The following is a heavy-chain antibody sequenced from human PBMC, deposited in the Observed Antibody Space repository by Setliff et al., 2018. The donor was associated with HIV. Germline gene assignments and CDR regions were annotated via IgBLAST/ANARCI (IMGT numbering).Heavy chain of an antibody. CDR3: ARGRSCESDWCWLYYNYYYGMDV. CDR2: ITDDGTA. J-gene: IGHJ6*02. V-gene: IGHV4-39*02. D-gene: IGHD2-8*01. CDR1: GGSISSSSYY. Sequence: SETLSLTCTVSGGSISSSSYYWGWIRQPPGKGLEWIGEITDDGTATYTSSLKSRVTISLDTSKKQLSLKVTSVTAADTAIYYCARGRSCESDWCWLYYNYYYGMDVWAQGTAVTVSS.